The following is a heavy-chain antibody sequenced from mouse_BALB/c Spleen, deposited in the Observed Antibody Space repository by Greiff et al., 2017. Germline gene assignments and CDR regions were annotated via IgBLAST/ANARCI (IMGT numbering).Heavy chain of an antibody. J-gene: IGHJ4*01. CDR2: IDPENGNT. V-gene: IGHV14-1*02. CDR1: GFNIKDYY. Sequence: VQLKQSGAELVRPGALVKLSCKASGFNIKDYYMHWVKQRPEQGLEWIGWIDPENGNTIYDPKFQGKASITADTSSNTAYLQLSSLTSEDTAVYYCARDGAYYGNYYAMDYWGQGTSVTVSS. D-gene: IGHD2-10*01. CDR3: ARDGAYYGNYYAMDY.